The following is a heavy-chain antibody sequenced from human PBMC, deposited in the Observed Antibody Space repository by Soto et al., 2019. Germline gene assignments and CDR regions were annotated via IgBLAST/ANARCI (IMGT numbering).Heavy chain of an antibody. D-gene: IGHD5-18*01. J-gene: IGHJ6*02. CDR1: GGSISSGGYS. CDR3: ARDRGYSYGVYYYYYGMDV. Sequence: TSETLSLTCAVSGGSISSGGYSWSWIRQPPGKGLEWIGYIYHSGSTYYNPSLKSRVTISVDRSKNQFSLKLSSVTAADTAVYYCARDRGYSYGVYYYYYGMDVWGQGTTVTVSS. CDR2: IYHSGST. V-gene: IGHV4-30-2*01.